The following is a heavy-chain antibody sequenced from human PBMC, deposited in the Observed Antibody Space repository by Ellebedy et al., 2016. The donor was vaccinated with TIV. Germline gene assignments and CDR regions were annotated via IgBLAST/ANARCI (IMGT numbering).Heavy chain of an antibody. CDR1: GGSISSYY. D-gene: IGHD4-17*01. CDR2: LYISGNT. CDR3: AREIRPTVTEGVDNWFDP. Sequence: MPSETLSLTCTVSGGSISSYYWNWIRQPAGKGLEWIGRLYISGNTKYNPSLKSRVTMSVDQSKNQFTLKLISVTAADTAVYYCAREIRPTVTEGVDNWFDPWGQGILVTVSS. V-gene: IGHV4-4*07. J-gene: IGHJ5*02.